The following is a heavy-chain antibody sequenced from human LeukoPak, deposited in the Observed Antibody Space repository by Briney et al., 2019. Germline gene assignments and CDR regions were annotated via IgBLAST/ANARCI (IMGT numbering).Heavy chain of an antibody. V-gene: IGHV3-30*02. J-gene: IGHJ6*03. CDR2: IRYDGSNK. Sequence: HHGGSLRLSCAASGFTFSSYGMHWVRQAPGKGLEWVAFIRYDGSNKYYADSVKGRFTISRDNSKNTLYLQMNSLRAEDTAVYYCAKDPYFGGNYYYYYMDVWGKGTTVTISS. CDR1: GFTFSSYG. CDR3: AKDPYFGGNYYYYYMDV. D-gene: IGHD2-21*01.